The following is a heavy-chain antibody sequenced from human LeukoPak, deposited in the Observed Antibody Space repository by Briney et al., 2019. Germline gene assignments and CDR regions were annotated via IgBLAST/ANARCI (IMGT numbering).Heavy chain of an antibody. CDR3: AADPGVGANRGYDAFDI. D-gene: IGHD1-26*01. Sequence: SVKVSCKASGFTFTSSAVQWVRQARGQRLEWIGWIVVGSGNTNYAQKFQERVTITRDMSTSTAYMELSSLRSEDTAVYYCAADPGVGANRGYDAFDIWGQGTMVTVSS. CDR1: GFTFTSSA. CDR2: IVVGSGNT. J-gene: IGHJ3*02. V-gene: IGHV1-58*01.